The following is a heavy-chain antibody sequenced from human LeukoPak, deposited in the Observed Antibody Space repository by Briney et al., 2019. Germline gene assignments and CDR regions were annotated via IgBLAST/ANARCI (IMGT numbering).Heavy chain of an antibody. CDR3: ARAPYYGSGNNWFDP. CDR1: GGSISSYY. CDR2: IYYSGST. V-gene: IGHV4-59*01. Sequence: SETLSLTCTVSGGSISSYYWSWIRQPPGKGLEWIGYIYYSGSTNYNPSLKSRVTISVDTSKNQFSLKLSSVTAADTAVYYCARAPYYGSGNNWFDPWGQGTLVTVSS. J-gene: IGHJ5*02. D-gene: IGHD3-10*01.